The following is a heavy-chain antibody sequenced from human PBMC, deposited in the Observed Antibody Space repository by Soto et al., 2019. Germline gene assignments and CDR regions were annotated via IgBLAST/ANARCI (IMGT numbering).Heavy chain of an antibody. CDR1: GGSISSGGYY. CDR3: ARASRLAAAGNHWFDP. J-gene: IGHJ5*02. Sequence: PSETLSLTCTVSGGSISSGGYYWSWIRQHPGKGLEWIGYIYYSGSTYYNPSLKSRVTISVDTSKNQFSLKLSSVTAADTAVYYCARASRLAAAGNHWFDPWGQGTLVTVSS. CDR2: IYYSGST. V-gene: IGHV4-31*03. D-gene: IGHD6-13*01.